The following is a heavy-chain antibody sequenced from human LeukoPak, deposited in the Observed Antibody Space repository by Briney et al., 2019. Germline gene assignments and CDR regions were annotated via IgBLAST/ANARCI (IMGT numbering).Heavy chain of an antibody. D-gene: IGHD6-19*01. J-gene: IGHJ4*02. CDR3: GRAVAGRGVRLVY. V-gene: IGHV3-33*01. Sequence: GGSLRLTCAASGFTFSTYGMHWVRQAPGKGLEWVAVIWYDGSNEYYVDSVKGRFTISRDNSKNTVYLQMNSLRAEDTAVYYCGRAVAGRGVRLVYWGQGTLVTVSS. CDR2: IWYDGSNE. CDR1: GFTFSTYG.